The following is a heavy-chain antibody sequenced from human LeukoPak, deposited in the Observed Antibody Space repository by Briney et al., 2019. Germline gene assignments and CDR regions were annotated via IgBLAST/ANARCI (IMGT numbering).Heavy chain of an antibody. CDR2: IIPIFGTA. D-gene: IGHD1-26*01. V-gene: IGHV1-69*05. Sequence: ASVKVSCKASGGTFSSYAISWVRQAPGQGLEWMGGIIPIFGTANYAQKFQGRVTITTDESTSTAYMELSSLRSEDTAVYYCARGDSGSYPFDYWGQGTLVTVSS. CDR3: ARGDSGSYPFDY. J-gene: IGHJ4*02. CDR1: GGTFSSYA.